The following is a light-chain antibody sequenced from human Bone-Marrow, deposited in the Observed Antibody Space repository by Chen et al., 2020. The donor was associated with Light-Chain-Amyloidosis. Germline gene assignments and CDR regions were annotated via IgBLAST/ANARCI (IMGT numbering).Light chain of an antibody. CDR1: SSNIGAGYD. CDR3: QSYDSSLGGSV. CDR2: GNS. J-gene: IGLJ3*02. V-gene: IGLV1-40*01. Sequence: QSVLTQPPSVPGAPGQRVTISCTGSSSNIGAGYDVHWYQQLPGTAPKLLIYGNSNRPSGVPDRFSGSKSGTSASLAITGLQAEDEADYYCQSYDSSLGGSVFGGGTKLTVL.